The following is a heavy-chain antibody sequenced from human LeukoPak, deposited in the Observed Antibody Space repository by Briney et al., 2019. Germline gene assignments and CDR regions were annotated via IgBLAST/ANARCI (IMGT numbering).Heavy chain of an antibody. Sequence: SETLSLTCTVSGGSISSYYWSWIRQPPGKGLEWIGYIYYSGSTNYNPSLKSRVTISVDTSKNQFSLKLSSVTAADTAVYYCARDRRYCSGGSCYYYYGMDVWGKGTMVTVSS. D-gene: IGHD2-15*01. CDR2: IYYSGST. V-gene: IGHV4-59*01. CDR3: ARDRRYCSGGSCYYYYGMDV. J-gene: IGHJ6*04. CDR1: GGSISSYY.